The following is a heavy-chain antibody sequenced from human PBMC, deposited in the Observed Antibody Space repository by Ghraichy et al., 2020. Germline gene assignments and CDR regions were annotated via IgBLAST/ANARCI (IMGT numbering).Heavy chain of an antibody. D-gene: IGHD1-7*01. J-gene: IGHJ4*02. CDR3: ARALYNWDYGIYFDY. Sequence: ASVKVSCKASGYTFIGDYMHWVRQVPGQGLEWMGWINPNSGGTKYAQKFHGRVTMTRDTSISTAYMELSRLRSDDTALYYCARALYNWDYGIYFDYWGQGTLVTVSS. V-gene: IGHV1-2*02. CDR2: INPNSGGT. CDR1: GYTFIGDY.